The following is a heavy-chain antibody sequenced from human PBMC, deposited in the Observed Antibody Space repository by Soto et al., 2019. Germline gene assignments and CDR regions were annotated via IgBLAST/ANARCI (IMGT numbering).Heavy chain of an antibody. Sequence: SVKVSCKSSGGTFSSYSISWVRQAPGQGLEWMGGIIPIFGTANYAQKFQGRVTITADKSTSTAYMELSSLRSEDTAVYYCARESGYQLDYYGMDVWGQGTTVTV. CDR3: ARESGYQLDYYGMDV. CDR2: IIPIFGTA. CDR1: GGTFSSYS. V-gene: IGHV1-69*06. D-gene: IGHD6-6*01. J-gene: IGHJ6*02.